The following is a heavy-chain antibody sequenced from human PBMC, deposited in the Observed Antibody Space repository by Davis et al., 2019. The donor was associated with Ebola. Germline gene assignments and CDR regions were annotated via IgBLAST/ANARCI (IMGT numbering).Heavy chain of an antibody. Sequence: ASVKVSCKASGYTFTSYGISWVRQAPGQGLEWMGWISANNGNTNYSQKFQGRVTMTTDTSTSTAYMELRSLRSDDTAVYYCARPYCYDGSCYPGNNDYWGQGTLVTVSS. CDR3: ARPYCYDGSCYPGNNDY. CDR2: ISANNGNT. D-gene: IGHD2-15*01. V-gene: IGHV1-18*04. CDR1: GYTFTSYG. J-gene: IGHJ4*02.